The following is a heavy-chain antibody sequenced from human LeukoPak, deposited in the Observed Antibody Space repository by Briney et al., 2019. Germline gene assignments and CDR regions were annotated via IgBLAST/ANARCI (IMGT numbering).Heavy chain of an antibody. CDR2: VSSGRPTI. J-gene: IGHJ4*02. CDR3: ARGGAARPDY. V-gene: IGHV3-48*04. D-gene: IGHD6-6*01. CDR1: GFTFSSYG. Sequence: GGSLRLSCAAAGFTFSSYGMNWVRQAPGAGLQWVSYVSSGRPTIKYAGSVRGRFTVSRDTDKSSLYLPINNLRVEDTAVYYCARGGAARPDYWGQGTLVTVSS.